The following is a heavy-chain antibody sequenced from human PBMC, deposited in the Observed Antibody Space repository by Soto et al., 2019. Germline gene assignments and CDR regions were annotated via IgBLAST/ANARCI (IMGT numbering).Heavy chain of an antibody. Sequence: QVQRVQPGAEVRKPGASVKVSCKASGDIFTNFDFNWVRQATGKGLEWIGWMRANSGDTGHDQKFQGRVSMTRDTSMSTAYLELSSLRAEDTAVYYCARYIYGQGFKAWGQGTMVFVSS. J-gene: IGHJ5*02. CDR2: MRANSGDT. CDR1: GDIFTNFD. V-gene: IGHV1-8*01. CDR3: ARYIYGQGFKA. D-gene: IGHD3-3*02.